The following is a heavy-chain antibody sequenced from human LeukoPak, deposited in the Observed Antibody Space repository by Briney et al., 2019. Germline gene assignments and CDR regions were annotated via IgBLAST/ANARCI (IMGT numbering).Heavy chain of an antibody. V-gene: IGHV4-59*01. CDR3: GLDS. Sequence: SETLSLTCTVSGGSLSNYYWNWIRQPPGKGLEWIAYIYYSGSTNYNPSLKSRVTISLDTSKNQFSLKLSSVTTADTAVYLTGLDSWGQGTLVTVSS. J-gene: IGHJ4*02. D-gene: IGHD3-9*01. CDR2: IYYSGST. CDR1: GGSLSNYY.